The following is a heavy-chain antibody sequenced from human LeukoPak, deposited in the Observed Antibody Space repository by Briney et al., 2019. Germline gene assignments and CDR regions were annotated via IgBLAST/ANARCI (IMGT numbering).Heavy chain of an antibody. Sequence: PGGSLRLSCAASGFTFSSYWMSWVRQAPGKGLEWVANIKQDGSEKHYVDSVKGRFTISRDNAKNSLYLQMNSLRAEDTAVYYCARRPDVNYWFFDLWGRGTLITVSS. CDR3: ARRPDVNYWFFDL. V-gene: IGHV3-7*01. CDR2: IKQDGSEK. CDR1: GFTFSSYW. J-gene: IGHJ2*01.